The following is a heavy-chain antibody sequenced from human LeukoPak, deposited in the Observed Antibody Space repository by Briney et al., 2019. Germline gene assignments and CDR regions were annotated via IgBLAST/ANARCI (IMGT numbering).Heavy chain of an antibody. CDR1: GFTFSDHY. CDR2: IRNKANHYTT. D-gene: IGHD3-10*01. Sequence: GSLRLSCAASGFTFSDHYLDWVRQAPGKGLEWVGRIRNKANHYTTEYAASVKDRFTISRDDSKNSLYLQMNGLKTEDSAVYYCVRVQGIWYGLDVWGQGTTISVSS. CDR3: VRVQGIWYGLDV. J-gene: IGHJ6*02. V-gene: IGHV3-72*01.